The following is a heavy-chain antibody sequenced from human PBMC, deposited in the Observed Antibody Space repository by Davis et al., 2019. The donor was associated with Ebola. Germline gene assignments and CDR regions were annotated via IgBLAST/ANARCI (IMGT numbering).Heavy chain of an antibody. CDR1: GFTFSSYA. CDR3: ARDIRIFGVVPYYYYGMDV. D-gene: IGHD3-3*01. V-gene: IGHV3-30-3*01. J-gene: IGHJ6*02. CDR2: ISYDGSNK. Sequence: PGGSLRLSCAASGFTFSSYAMHWVRQAPGKGLEWVAVISYDGSNKYYADSVKGRFTISRDNSKNTLYLQMNSLRAEDTAVYYCARDIRIFGVVPYYYYGMDVWGQGTTVTVSS.